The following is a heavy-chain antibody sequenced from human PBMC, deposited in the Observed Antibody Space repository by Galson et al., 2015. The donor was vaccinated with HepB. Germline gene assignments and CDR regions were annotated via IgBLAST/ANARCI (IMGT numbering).Heavy chain of an antibody. CDR1: GDSINSGNSW. D-gene: IGHD4-17*01. CDR2: IYHSGST. V-gene: IGHV4-31*03. J-gene: IGHJ6*02. Sequence: TLSLTCTVSGDSINSGNSWWTWVRQHPEKGLEWIGYIYHSGSTYYNPSLKSRLTMSLDTSKNQFSLNLSSVTAADTAVYYCARDLVYGDHYYGMDVWGQGTTVIVSS. CDR3: ARDLVYGDHYYGMDV.